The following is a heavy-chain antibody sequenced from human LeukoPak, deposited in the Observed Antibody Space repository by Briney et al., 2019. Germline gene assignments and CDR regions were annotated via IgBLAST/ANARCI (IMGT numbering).Heavy chain of an antibody. J-gene: IGHJ1*01. Sequence: EASVKVSCKVSGYTLTELSMHWVRQAPGKGLEWMGGFDPEDGETIYAQKFQGRVTMTEDTSTDTAYMELSSLRSEDTAVYYCATVPCGSYILQYFQHWGQGTLVTVSS. D-gene: IGHD1-26*01. V-gene: IGHV1-24*01. CDR3: ATVPCGSYILQYFQH. CDR2: FDPEDGET. CDR1: GYTLTELS.